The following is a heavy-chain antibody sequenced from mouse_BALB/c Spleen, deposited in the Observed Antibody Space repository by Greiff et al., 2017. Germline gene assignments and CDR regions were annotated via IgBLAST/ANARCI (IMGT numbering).Heavy chain of an antibody. D-gene: IGHD1-1*01. CDR3: ARRDYYGSSYDAMDY. CDR2: ISSGGSYT. J-gene: IGHJ4*01. V-gene: IGHV5-6*02. Sequence: EVMLVESGGDLVKPGGSLKLSCAASGFTSSSYGMSWVRQTPDKRLEWVATISSGGSYTYYPDSVKGRFTISRDNAKNTLYLQMSSLKSEDTAMYYCARRDYYGSSYDAMDYWGQGTSVTVSS. CDR1: GFTSSSYG.